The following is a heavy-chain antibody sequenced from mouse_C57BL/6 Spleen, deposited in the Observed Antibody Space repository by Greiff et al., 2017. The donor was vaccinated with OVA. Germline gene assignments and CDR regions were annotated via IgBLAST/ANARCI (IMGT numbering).Heavy chain of an antibody. D-gene: IGHD1-1*01. CDR1: GYTFTDYE. CDR3: GITTVLYYYAMDY. J-gene: IGHJ4*01. Sequence: VQLQESGAELVRPGASVTLSCKASGYTFTDYEMHWVKQTPVHGLEWIGAIDPETGGTAYNQKFKGKAILTADKSSSTAYMELRSLTSEDSAVYYGGITTVLYYYAMDYWGQGTSVTVSS. CDR2: IDPETGGT. V-gene: IGHV1-15*01.